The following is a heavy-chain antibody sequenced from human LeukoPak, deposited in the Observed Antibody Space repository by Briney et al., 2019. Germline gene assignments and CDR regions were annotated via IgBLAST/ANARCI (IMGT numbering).Heavy chain of an antibody. CDR1: GYTFTSYD. CDR3: ARGPYRSYGDYGY. J-gene: IGHJ4*02. V-gene: IGHV1-8*01. D-gene: IGHD4-17*01. Sequence: GASVKVSCKAPGYTFTSYDINWVRQATGQGLEWMGWMNPNSGNTGYAQKFQGRVTMTRNTSISTAYMELSSLRSEDTAVYYCARGPYRSYGDYGYWGQGTLVTVSS. CDR2: MNPNSGNT.